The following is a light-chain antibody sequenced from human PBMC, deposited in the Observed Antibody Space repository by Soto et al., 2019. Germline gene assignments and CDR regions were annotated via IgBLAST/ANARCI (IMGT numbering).Light chain of an antibody. CDR2: GSS. J-gene: IGKJ1*01. V-gene: IGKV3-20*01. CDR3: QQYGKSRT. Sequence: EIVLTQSPGTLSLSPGESATLSCRASQSVSSDSLAWYQQKPGRAPSLLIYGSSSRATGIPDRFSGGGSGTVFTLTISRLEPDDSEMYYCQQYGKSRTFGQGTKVDIK. CDR1: QSVSSDS.